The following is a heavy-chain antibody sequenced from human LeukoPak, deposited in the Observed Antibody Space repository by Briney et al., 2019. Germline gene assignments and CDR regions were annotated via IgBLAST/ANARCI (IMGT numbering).Heavy chain of an antibody. CDR1: GGSISSYY. CDR3: ARAAGYDILTGYYPYFDY. D-gene: IGHD3-9*01. V-gene: IGHV4-59*12. CDR2: IYYSGST. Sequence: SETLSLTCTVSGGSISSYYWSWIRQPPGKGLEWIGYIYYSGSTYYNPSLKSRVTISVDGSKNQFSLKLSSVTAADTAVYYCARAAGYDILTGYYPYFDYWGQGTLVTVSS. J-gene: IGHJ4*02.